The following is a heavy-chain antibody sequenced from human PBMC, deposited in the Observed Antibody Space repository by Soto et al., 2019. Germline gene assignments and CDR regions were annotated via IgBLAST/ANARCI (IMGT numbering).Heavy chain of an antibody. D-gene: IGHD3-10*01. CDR1: GYTFTSYD. CDR3: ASVDAFTQRLYNDY. CDR2: MNPNSGNT. V-gene: IGHV1-8*01. J-gene: IGHJ4*02. Sequence: QVQLVQSGAEVKKPGASVKVSCKASGYTFTSYDINWVRQATGQVLAWMVWMNPNSGNTGSAQKSPGRVTMTRNTSKSKAYMGLSMPTTEDTAVYSRASVDAFTQRLYNDYWGQGTLVTVSS.